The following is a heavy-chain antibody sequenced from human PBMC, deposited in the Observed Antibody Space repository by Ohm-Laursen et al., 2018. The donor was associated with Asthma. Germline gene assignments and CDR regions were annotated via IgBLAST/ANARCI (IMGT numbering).Heavy chain of an antibody. CDR2: ISHDGSNK. CDR1: GFTFSSYA. Sequence: SLRLSCAASGFTFSSYAMHWVRQAPGKGLEWVAVISHDGSNKYYADSVKGRFTISRDNSKNTLYLQMNSLRAEDTAVYYCARDRGLNYDFWSGYYPLYYWGQGTLATVSS. CDR3: ARDRGLNYDFWSGYYPLYY. J-gene: IGHJ4*02. D-gene: IGHD3-3*01. V-gene: IGHV3-30-3*01.